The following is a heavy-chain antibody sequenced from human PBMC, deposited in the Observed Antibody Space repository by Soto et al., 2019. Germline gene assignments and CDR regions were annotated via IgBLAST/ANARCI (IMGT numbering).Heavy chain of an antibody. J-gene: IGHJ6*02. V-gene: IGHV3-23*01. CDR1: GCSLRSYA. Sequence: GGSPRLLCAACGCSLRSYAMTCVRQAPGKWLEWVSAISSGGVSTYYADSAKGRFTISRENYKNTVYLQMDSLRAEDTAVHYCARDNGLFGDYMDYQYHYGNAVWRQGSTDTVTS. D-gene: IGHD4-17*01. CDR3: ARDNGLFGDYMDYQYHYGNAV. CDR2: ISSGGVST.